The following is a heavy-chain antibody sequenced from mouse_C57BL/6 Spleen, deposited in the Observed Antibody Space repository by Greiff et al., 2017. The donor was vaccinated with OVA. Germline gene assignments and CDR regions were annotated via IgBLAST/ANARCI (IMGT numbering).Heavy chain of an antibody. CDR1: GFTFSSYA. Sequence: EVMLVESGGGLVKPGGSLKLSCAASGFTFSSYAMSWVRQTPEKRLEWVATISDGGSYTYYPDNVKGRFTISRDNAKNNLYLQMSHLKSEDTAMYYCARAIYDGYYGRAMDYWGQGTSVTVSS. CDR3: ARAIYDGYYGRAMDY. CDR2: ISDGGSYT. J-gene: IGHJ4*01. V-gene: IGHV5-4*03. D-gene: IGHD2-3*01.